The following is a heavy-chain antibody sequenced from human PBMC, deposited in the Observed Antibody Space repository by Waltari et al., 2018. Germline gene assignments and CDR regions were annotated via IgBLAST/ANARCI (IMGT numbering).Heavy chain of an antibody. CDR2: INTETGKP. CDR1: GYTISDFG. CDR3: ARDQGGASSR. D-gene: IGHD2-2*01. Sequence: VQLVQSGSELKKPGASGKVPCKTSGYTISDFGINWVLQVPGHGLEWMGWINTETGKPTYAQAFTGRSVFSVDAAVSTAYLQIDNLDSKDTAVYFCARDQGGASSRWGQGTPVFVSS. V-gene: IGHV7-4-1*01. J-gene: IGHJ1*01.